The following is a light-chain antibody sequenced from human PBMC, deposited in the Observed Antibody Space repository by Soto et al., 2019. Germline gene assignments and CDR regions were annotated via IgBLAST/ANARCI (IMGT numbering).Light chain of an antibody. CDR3: QQRSSWPRT. Sequence: TQSPSSLSASVGDRVTITCRASQGISNYLAWYQQKPGQAPRLLIFDSFNRATGIPARFSGSGSGTDFTLTISSLEPEDFAVYYCQQRSSWPRTFGQGTKVEIK. CDR1: QGISNY. CDR2: DSF. J-gene: IGKJ1*01. V-gene: IGKV3-11*01.